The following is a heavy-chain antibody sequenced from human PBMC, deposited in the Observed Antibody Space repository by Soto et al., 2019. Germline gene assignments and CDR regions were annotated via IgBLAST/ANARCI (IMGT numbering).Heavy chain of an antibody. CDR3: AIDKTTAAPYYYGMDV. CDR2: ISYNGSNK. V-gene: IGHV3-30*03. CDR1: GFTFSSYG. Sequence: QVQLVESGGGVVQPGRSLRLSCAASGFTFSSYGMHWVRQAPGKGLEWVAVISYNGSNKYYADSVKGRFTISRDNSKNTLYLPMNSLRAEDTAVYYCAIDKTTAAPYYYGMDVWGQGTTVTVSS. D-gene: IGHD2-21*02. J-gene: IGHJ6*02.